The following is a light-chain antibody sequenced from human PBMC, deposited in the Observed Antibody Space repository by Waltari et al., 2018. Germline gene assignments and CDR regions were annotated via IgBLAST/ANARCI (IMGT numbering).Light chain of an antibody. CDR3: QQSYNTPPRT. V-gene: IGKV1-39*01. Sequence: DIQMTQSPPSLSASVGDRVTITCRASQSVSNNLDWYQQKAGKAQKLLIYAESSLHSGVPSRFSSSSSCTDFTLTILSLQPDDFATYYCQQSYNTPPRTFGQGTKVENK. CDR1: QSVSNN. J-gene: IGKJ1*01. CDR2: AES.